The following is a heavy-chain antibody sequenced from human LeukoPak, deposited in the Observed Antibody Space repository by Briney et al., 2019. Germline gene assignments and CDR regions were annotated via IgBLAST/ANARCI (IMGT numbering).Heavy chain of an antibody. J-gene: IGHJ4*03. CDR3: ARESKSYDGSGFYHDS. CDR1: GASVSSDP. Sequence: PSESPSPTCSVSGASVSSDPWSWGRQPAGKGLEWIGRIYASGGTDYDPSLKSRVTMSVDSSKNQFSLKLRSVTAADTAVYYCARESKSYDGSGFYHDSWGHGTPFTVSS. CDR2: IYASGGT. V-gene: IGHV4-4*07. D-gene: IGHD3-22*01.